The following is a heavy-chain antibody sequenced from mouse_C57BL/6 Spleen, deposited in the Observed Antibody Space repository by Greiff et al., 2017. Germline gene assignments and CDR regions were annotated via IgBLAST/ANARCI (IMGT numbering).Heavy chain of an antibody. CDR3: ARNSRYGYSYAMGY. J-gene: IGHJ4*01. CDR1: GFSLTSYG. D-gene: IGHD2-2*01. CDR2: IWSGGST. Sequence: QVQLKESGPGLVQPSQSLSIPCTVSGFSLTSYGVTWVPQSPGKGLEWLGVIWSGGSTDYNAAFISRLSISKDNSKNQVFFKMNIQQPDDTAIYYCARNSRYGYSYAMGYWGTGTSVTVAT. V-gene: IGHV2-2*01.